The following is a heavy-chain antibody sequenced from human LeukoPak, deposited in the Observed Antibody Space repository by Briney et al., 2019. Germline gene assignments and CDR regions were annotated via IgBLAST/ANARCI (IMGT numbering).Heavy chain of an antibody. V-gene: IGHV1-2*02. Sequence: GASVKVSCKASGYTFTDYSLHWVRQAPGQGLEWMGWINSNSGGTNYAQKFQGRVTMTRDTSISTAYMELSRLRSDDTAVYYCVRVFHRVNFDLWGRGTLVTVSS. J-gene: IGHJ2*01. CDR2: INSNSGGT. CDR3: VRVFHRVNFDL. D-gene: IGHD2-21*01. CDR1: GYTFTDYS.